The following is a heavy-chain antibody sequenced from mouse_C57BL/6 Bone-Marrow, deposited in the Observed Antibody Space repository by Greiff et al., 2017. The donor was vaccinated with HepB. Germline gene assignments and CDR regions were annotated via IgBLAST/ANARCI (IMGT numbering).Heavy chain of an antibody. CDR3: AREGGGIYVDY. Sequence: EVQLVESGPGLVKPSQSLSLTCSVTGYSITSGYYWNWIRQFPGNKLEWMGYISYDGSNNYNPSLKNRISITRDTSKNQFFLKLNSVTTEDTATYYCAREGGGIYVDYWGQGTTLTVSS. V-gene: IGHV3-6*01. CDR2: ISYDGSN. CDR1: GYSITSGYY. J-gene: IGHJ2*01.